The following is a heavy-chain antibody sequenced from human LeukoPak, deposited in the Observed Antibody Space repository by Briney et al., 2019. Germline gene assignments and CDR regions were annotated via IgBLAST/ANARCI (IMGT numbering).Heavy chain of an antibody. V-gene: IGHV4-39*01. CDR3: ARHPPYYGSGEIVSYYFDY. J-gene: IGHJ4*02. CDR2: IYYSGST. CDR1: GGSISSSSYY. Sequence: SGTLSLTCTVSGGSISSSSYYWGWIRQPPGKGLEWIGSIYYSGSTYYNPSLKSRVTISVDTSKNQFSLKLSSVTAADTAVYYCARHPPYYGSGEIVSYYFDYWGQGTLVTVSS. D-gene: IGHD3-10*01.